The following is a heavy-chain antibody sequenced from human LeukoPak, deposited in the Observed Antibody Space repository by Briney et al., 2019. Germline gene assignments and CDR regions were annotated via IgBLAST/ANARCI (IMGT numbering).Heavy chain of an antibody. CDR3: ARGSRTQLWLRYDY. J-gene: IGHJ4*02. Sequence: PSETLSLTCIVSGGSIRSGGYYWSWIRQHPGKGLEWIGYTYYSGSTEYNPPLKSRVIISIDTPKNQFSLKLDSVTAADTAVYYCARGSRTQLWLRYDYWGQGALVTVSS. V-gene: IGHV4-31*03. D-gene: IGHD5-18*01. CDR1: GGSIRSGGYY. CDR2: TYYSGST.